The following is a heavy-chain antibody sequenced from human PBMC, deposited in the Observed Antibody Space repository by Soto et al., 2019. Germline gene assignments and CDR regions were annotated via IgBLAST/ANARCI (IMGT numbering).Heavy chain of an antibody. CDR2: IYSGGNT. Sequence: QLLLQESGPGLVKPSETLSLTCTVSGGSSSSTTYYWGWIRQSPGKGLEWIGNIYSGGNTYYNPSLKRRVTISVDTSKSHLSLQLSSVTAADTAVYYCAGQSYESRGYFYAYWCQGTLVTVSS. CDR1: GGSSSSTTYY. J-gene: IGHJ4*02. V-gene: IGHV4-39*01. D-gene: IGHD3-22*01. CDR3: AGQSYESRGYFYAY.